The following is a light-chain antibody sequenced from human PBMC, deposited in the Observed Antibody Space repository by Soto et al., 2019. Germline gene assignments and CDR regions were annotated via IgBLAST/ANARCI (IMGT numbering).Light chain of an antibody. V-gene: IGKV3-20*01. CDR2: GAS. Sequence: IVMTHSPATLSVSPWYRSTLSFRASQSVSSNLAWYQQRPGQAPRLLIYGASSRATGIPDRFSGSGSGTDFTLTISRLEPEDFAVYFCQQYSNSPQTFGQGTKVDIK. J-gene: IGKJ1*01. CDR1: QSVSSN. CDR3: QQYSNSPQT.